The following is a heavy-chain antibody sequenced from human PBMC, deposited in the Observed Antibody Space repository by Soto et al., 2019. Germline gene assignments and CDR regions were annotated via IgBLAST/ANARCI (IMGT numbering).Heavy chain of an antibody. CDR2: IYRTGST. CDR1: VGSISTYY. CDR3: ARQIGDDPFDI. D-gene: IGHD3-3*01. J-gene: IGHJ3*02. Sequence: TLSLTCTVSVGSISTYYWNWIRKSPGKGLEWIGYIYRTGSTHYNPSLNSRAAISLDTSRNRFSLKLNSVTAADTAVYFCARQIGDDPFDIWGQGTMVTVSS. V-gene: IGHV4-59*08.